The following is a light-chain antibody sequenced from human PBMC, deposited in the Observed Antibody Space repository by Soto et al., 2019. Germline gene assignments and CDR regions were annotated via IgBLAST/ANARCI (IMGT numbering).Light chain of an antibody. Sequence: EIVLTQSPGTLSLSPGERATLPCRASQSVSSSYLAWYQQKPGQAPRLLIYGASRRATGFPDRFSGSGSGTDFTLTISRLEPEDFAVYYCQQYGSSPLTFGGGTKVEIK. J-gene: IGKJ4*01. CDR1: QSVSSSY. CDR2: GAS. V-gene: IGKV3-20*01. CDR3: QQYGSSPLT.